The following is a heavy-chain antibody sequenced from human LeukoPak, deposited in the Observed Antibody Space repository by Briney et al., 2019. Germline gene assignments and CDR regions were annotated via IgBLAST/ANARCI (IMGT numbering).Heavy chain of an antibody. CDR3: ARARYSSGWERDTCYFDY. CDR2: ISSSLDSNI. J-gene: IGHJ4*02. CDR1: GFTFSSYA. D-gene: IGHD6-19*01. Sequence: GGSLRLSCAASGFTFSSYAMSWVRQAPGKGLEWVSFISSSLDSNIYYADSVKGRFTISRDNAKNSLYLQMNSLRAEDTAVYYCARARYSSGWERDTCYFDYWGQGTLVTVSS. V-gene: IGHV3-48*01.